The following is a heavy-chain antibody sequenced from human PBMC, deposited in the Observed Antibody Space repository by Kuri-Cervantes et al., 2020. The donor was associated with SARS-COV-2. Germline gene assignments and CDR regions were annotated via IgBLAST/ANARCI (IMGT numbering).Heavy chain of an antibody. CDR3: AREDSGSYPDY. CDR2: ISYDGSNK. D-gene: IGHD1-26*01. V-gene: IGHV3-30-3*01. Sequence: SCKASGFTFSSYAMHWVRQAPGKGLEWVAVISYDGSNKYYADSVKGRFTISRDNSKNTLYLQMNSLRAEDTAVYYCAREDSGSYPDYWGQGTLVTVSS. J-gene: IGHJ4*02. CDR1: GFTFSSYA.